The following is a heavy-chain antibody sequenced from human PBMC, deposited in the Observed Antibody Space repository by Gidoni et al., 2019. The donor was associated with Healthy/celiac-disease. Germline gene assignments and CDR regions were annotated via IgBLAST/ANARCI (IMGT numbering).Heavy chain of an antibody. V-gene: IGHV3-66*01. CDR3: ARDGGYYDFWSGYTAVYYYYYGMDV. CDR2: IYSGGST. Sequence: EVQLVESGGGLVQPGGSLRLSCPASGFNVRSNSMRWVRTAPGKGLEWVSVIYSGGSTYYADSVKGRFTISRDNSKNTLYLQMNSLRAEDTAVYYCARDGGYYDFWSGYTAVYYYYYGMDVWGQGTTVTVSS. CDR1: GFNVRSNS. J-gene: IGHJ6*02. D-gene: IGHD3-3*01.